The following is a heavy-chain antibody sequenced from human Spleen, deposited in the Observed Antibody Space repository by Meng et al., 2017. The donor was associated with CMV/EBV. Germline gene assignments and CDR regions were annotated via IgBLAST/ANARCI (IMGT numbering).Heavy chain of an antibody. CDR3: TTDALIFDFWSGYWGY. Sequence: GGSLRLSCAASGFTFSNAWMSWVRQAPGKGLEWVGRIKSKTDGGTTDYAAPVKGRFTISRDDSKNTLYLQMNSLKTEDTAVYYCTTDALIFDFWSGYWGYWGQGTLVTVSS. CDR1: GFTFSNAW. D-gene: IGHD3-3*01. V-gene: IGHV3-15*01. J-gene: IGHJ4*02. CDR2: IKSKTDGGTT.